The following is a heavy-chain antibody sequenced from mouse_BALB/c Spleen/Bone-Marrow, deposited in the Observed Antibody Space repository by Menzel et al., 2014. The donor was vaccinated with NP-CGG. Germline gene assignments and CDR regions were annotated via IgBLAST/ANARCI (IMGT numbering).Heavy chain of an antibody. CDR2: INPSTAYT. D-gene: IGHD2-1*01. Sequence: QVQLQQSGAELAKPGASVKMSCKASGYTSINYWIHWVKQRPGQGLEWIGYINPSTAYTAYNQKFQDKTTLTADKSSSTAYMQLSSLTSEDSAVYYCARGNYEAMDYWGQGTSVTVSS. J-gene: IGHJ4*01. CDR1: GYTSINYW. CDR3: ARGNYEAMDY. V-gene: IGHV1-7*01.